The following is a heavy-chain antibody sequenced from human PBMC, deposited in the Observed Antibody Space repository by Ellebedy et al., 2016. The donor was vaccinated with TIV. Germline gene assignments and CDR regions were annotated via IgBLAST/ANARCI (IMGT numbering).Heavy chain of an antibody. D-gene: IGHD5-24*01. CDR1: GVSITSHF. CDR2: LYPTGTT. CDR3: ARHGGGYKYDYAMGA. V-gene: IGHV4-4*07. Sequence: GSLRLSCAVSGVSITSHFWTWIRQPAGKGLEWIGRLYPTGTTTHNPSFKSRVTVSRDTSKDQFSLKLSSVTAADTAVFYCARHGGGYKYDYAMGAWGQGTTVTVSS. J-gene: IGHJ6*02.